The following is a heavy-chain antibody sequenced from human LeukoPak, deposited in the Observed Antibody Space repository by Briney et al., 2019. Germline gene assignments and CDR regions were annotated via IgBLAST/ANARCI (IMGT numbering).Heavy chain of an antibody. CDR2: MNPNSGNT. CDR1: GYTFTSYD. D-gene: IGHD3-22*01. CDR3: ARWGGAYYYDSSGYYFDY. J-gene: IGHJ4*02. V-gene: IGHV1-8*03. Sequence: ASVKVSCKASGYTFTSYDINWVRQATGRGLEWMGWMNPNSGNTGCAQKFQGRVTTTRNTSISTAYMELSSLRSEDTAVYYCARWGGAYYYDSSGYYFDYWGQGTLVTVSS.